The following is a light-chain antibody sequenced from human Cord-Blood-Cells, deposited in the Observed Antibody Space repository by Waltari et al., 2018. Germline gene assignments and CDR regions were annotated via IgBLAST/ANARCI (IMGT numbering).Light chain of an antibody. V-gene: IGKV1-5*03. CDR1: QSISSW. CDR2: TAS. J-gene: IGKJ2*01. Sequence: DIQMTQSPSPLSASVGDRVTIPCRASQSISSWLAWYQQKPGKAPKLLIYTASSLESGVPSRCSGSGSGTEFTLTISSLQPDDFATYYCQQYNSYSTFGQGTKLEIK. CDR3: QQYNSYST.